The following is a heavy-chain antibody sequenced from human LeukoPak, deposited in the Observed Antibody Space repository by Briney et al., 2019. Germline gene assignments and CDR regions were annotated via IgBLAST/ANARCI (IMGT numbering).Heavy chain of an antibody. J-gene: IGHJ4*02. D-gene: IGHD1-26*01. CDR1: GDSISSSSYY. CDR2: IYYSGST. V-gene: IGHV4-39*07. Sequence: SETLSLTCTVSGDSISSSSYYWGWIRQPPGKRLEWIGSIYYSGSTYYNPSLKSRVTISVDTSKNQFSLKLSSVTAADTAVYYCARDKGIMGATDFDYWGQGTLVTVSS. CDR3: ARDKGIMGATDFDY.